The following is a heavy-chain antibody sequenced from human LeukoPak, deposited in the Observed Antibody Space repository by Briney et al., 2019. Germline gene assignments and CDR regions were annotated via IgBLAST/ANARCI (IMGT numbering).Heavy chain of an antibody. J-gene: IGHJ4*02. Sequence: ASVKVSCKASGGTFSSYAISWVRQAPGQGLEWMGRIIPILGIANYAQKFQGRVTITADKSTSTAYMELRSLRSDDTAVYYCATSSPGYCSSTSCYRGGYFDYWGQGTLVTVSS. CDR3: ATSSPGYCSSTSCYRGGYFDY. CDR2: IIPILGIA. V-gene: IGHV1-69*04. D-gene: IGHD2-2*02. CDR1: GGTFSSYA.